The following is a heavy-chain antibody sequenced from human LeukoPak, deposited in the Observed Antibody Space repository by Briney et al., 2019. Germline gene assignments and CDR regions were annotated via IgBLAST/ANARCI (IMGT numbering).Heavy chain of an antibody. J-gene: IGHJ5*02. Sequence: PSQTLSLTCAVSGGSISSGGYSLSWIRQPPGKGLEWIEYVYHSGSTYYNPSLKSRVTISVDRSKNQFSLKLSSVTAADTAVYYCARARYSGSYSERWFDPWGQGTLVTVSS. D-gene: IGHD1-26*01. CDR1: GGSISSGGYS. CDR2: VYHSGST. V-gene: IGHV4-30-2*01. CDR3: ARARYSGSYSERWFDP.